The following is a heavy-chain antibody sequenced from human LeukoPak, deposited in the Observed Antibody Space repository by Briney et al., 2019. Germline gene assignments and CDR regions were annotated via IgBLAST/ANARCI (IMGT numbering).Heavy chain of an antibody. CDR1: GGSLSAYY. D-gene: IGHD4-23*01. V-gene: IGHV4-34*01. J-gene: IGHJ1*01. Sequence: SETLSLTCAVYGGSLSAYYWTWIRQPPGKGLEWIGEINHGGSTNYNPSLKSRVTISIDTSKNQFSLKLSSVTATDTAVYYCARYLDYGGNSRVFQHWGQGTLVTVSS. CDR2: INHGGST. CDR3: ARYLDYGGNSRVFQH.